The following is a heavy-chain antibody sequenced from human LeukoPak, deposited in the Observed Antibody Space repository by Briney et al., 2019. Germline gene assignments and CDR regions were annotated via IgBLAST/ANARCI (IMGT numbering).Heavy chain of an antibody. D-gene: IGHD6-6*01. CDR3: ARVGGLEYSSLPDY. J-gene: IGHJ4*02. CDR1: GGSISSSSYY. CDR2: IYYSGST. Sequence: SETLSLTCTVSGGSISSSSYYWGWLRQPPGKGLEWIGSIYYSGSTYYNPSLKSRVTISVDTSKNQFSLKLSSVTAADTAVYYCARVGGLEYSSLPDYWGQGTLVTVSS. V-gene: IGHV4-39*07.